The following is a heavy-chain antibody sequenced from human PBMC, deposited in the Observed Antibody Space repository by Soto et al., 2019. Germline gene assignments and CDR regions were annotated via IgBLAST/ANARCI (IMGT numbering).Heavy chain of an antibody. CDR2: IYYSGST. CDR1: GGSISSFY. D-gene: IGHD5-18*01. V-gene: IGHV4-59*01. Sequence: SETLSLTCTVSGGSISSFYWSWIRQPPGKGLEWIGYIYYSGSTNYSPSLKTRVTISVDTSKNQFSLKMSSVTAADTAVYYCARDPLWGTAMVLWYFDLWGRGTLVTVSS. CDR3: ARDPLWGTAMVLWYFDL. J-gene: IGHJ2*01.